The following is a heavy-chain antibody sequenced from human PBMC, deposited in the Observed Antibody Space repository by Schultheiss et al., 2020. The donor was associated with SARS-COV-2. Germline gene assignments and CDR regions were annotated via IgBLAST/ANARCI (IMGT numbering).Heavy chain of an antibody. CDR3: ARLRLDGSGSYYAAFDI. D-gene: IGHD3-10*01. V-gene: IGHV3-66*01. J-gene: IGHJ3*02. CDR1: GFTVSSNY. Sequence: GESLKISCAASGFTVSSNYMSWVRQAPGKGLEWVSVIYSGGSTYYADSVKGRFTISRDNSKNTLYLQMNSLRAEDTAVYYCARLRLDGSGSYYAAFDIWGQGTMVTVSS. CDR2: IYSGGST.